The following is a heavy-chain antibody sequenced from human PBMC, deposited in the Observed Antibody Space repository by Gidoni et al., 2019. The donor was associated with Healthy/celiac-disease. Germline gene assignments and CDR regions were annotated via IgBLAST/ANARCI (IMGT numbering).Heavy chain of an antibody. D-gene: IGHD1-20*01. CDR2: ISGSGGST. CDR3: AKGVRYNWNFGY. J-gene: IGHJ4*02. V-gene: IGHV3-23*01. Sequence: EVQLLESGGGLVQPGGSLRLPCAASGFPFSSYAMSWVPQAPGKGLEWVSAISGSGGSTYYADSVKGRFTISRDNSKNTLYLQMNSLRAEDTAVYYCAKGVRYNWNFGYWGQGTLVTVSS. CDR1: GFPFSSYA.